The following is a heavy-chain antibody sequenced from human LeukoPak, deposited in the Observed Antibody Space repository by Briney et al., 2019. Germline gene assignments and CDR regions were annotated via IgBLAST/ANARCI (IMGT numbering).Heavy chain of an antibody. V-gene: IGHV3-74*01. D-gene: IGHD3-16*01. J-gene: IGHJ6*02. CDR3: ARGGMVHYYYYAMDV. CDR2: INSDGSST. CDR1: GFTFSSYW. Sequence: GSLRLSSAASGFTFSSYWMHWVRQAPGKGLVWVSRINSDGSSTIYADSVKGRFTISRDNAKNTLYLQMNSLRAEDTAVYYCARGGMVHYYYYAMDVWGQGTTVTVSS.